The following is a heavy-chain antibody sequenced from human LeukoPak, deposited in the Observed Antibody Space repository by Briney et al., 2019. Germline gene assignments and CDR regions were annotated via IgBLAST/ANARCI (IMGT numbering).Heavy chain of an antibody. CDR3: ASDVRWLRFVFDY. D-gene: IGHD5-12*01. J-gene: IGHJ4*02. Sequence: GGSLRLSCAASRFTFSSYSMNWVRQAPGKGLEWVSYISSSSGTIYYADSVKGRFTISRDNAKNSLYLQMNSLRDEDTAVYYCASDVRWLRFVFDYWGQGTLVTVSS. CDR1: RFTFSSYS. V-gene: IGHV3-48*02. CDR2: ISSSSGTI.